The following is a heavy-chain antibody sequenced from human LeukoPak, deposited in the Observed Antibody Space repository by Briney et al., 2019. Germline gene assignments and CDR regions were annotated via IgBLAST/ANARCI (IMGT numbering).Heavy chain of an antibody. V-gene: IGHV3-48*01. CDR1: GFSFSSYS. CDR2: ISSSSSTI. Sequence: GGSLRLSCVASGFSFSSYSVNWVRQAPGKGLEWVSYISSSSSTIDYADSVKGRFTISRDNDKNSLYLQMNSLRAEDTAVYYCARGGRYSAYDYSAFDIWGQGTVVTVSS. CDR3: ARGGRYSAYDYSAFDI. J-gene: IGHJ3*02. D-gene: IGHD5-12*01.